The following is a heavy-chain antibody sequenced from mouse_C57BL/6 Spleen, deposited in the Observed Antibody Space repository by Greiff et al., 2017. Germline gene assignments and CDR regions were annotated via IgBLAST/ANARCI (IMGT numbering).Heavy chain of an antibody. CDR3: ARDNYGNYGYFDV. J-gene: IGHJ1*03. CDR2: INPNYGTT. V-gene: IGHV1-39*01. CDR1: GYSFTDYN. Sequence: EVQLQESGPELVKPGASVKISCKASGYSFTDYNMNWVKQSHGKSLEWIGVINPNYGTTSYNQKFKGKATLTVDQSSSTAYMQLNSLTSEDSAVXYGARDNYGNYGYFDVWGTGTTVTVSS. D-gene: IGHD2-1*01.